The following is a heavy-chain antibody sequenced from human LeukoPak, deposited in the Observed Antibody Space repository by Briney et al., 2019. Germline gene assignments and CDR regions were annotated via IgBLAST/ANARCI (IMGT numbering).Heavy chain of an antibody. CDR3: ARVRWTTVTTCMDV. J-gene: IGHJ6*04. Sequence: AETLSLTCTVSGGSISSSSYYWGWILQPPGKGLEWVGSVYYSGSPYYTPSLKSRFTISVDTSKNQFSLKLSSVTAADTAVYYCARVRWTTVTTCMDVWGKGTTVTVSS. CDR1: GGSISSSSYY. V-gene: IGHV4-39*07. D-gene: IGHD4-11*01. CDR2: VYYSGSP.